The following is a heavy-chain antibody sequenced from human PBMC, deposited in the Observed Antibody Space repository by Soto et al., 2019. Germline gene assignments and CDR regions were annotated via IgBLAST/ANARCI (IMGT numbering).Heavy chain of an antibody. D-gene: IGHD2-8*01. CDR2: IYPDSGGT. V-gene: IGHV1-2*02. CDR1: GYTFSGFY. J-gene: IGHJ4*02. Sequence: QVQLVQSGAEVKKPGASVKVSCRTSGYTFSGFYIHWVRQAPAQGLESMGWIYPDSGGTDYAQKFQGRVTMTRDTSISTAYMELSRLRSDDTAVYYCRVTGVSEVDYWGQGTLVTVSS. CDR3: RVTGVSEVDY.